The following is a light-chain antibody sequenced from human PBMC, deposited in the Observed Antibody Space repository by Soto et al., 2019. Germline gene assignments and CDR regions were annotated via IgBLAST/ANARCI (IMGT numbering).Light chain of an antibody. CDR1: QSVGSAY. CDR2: GGA. CDR3: QQYDTSPIT. J-gene: IGKJ5*01. Sequence: EIVLTQSPGTLSLSPGERATLSCRASQSVGSAYLAWYQQRPGQAPRLLIYGGASRATGIPDRFSGRGSGTDFSLTISRLEPDDFALYYCQQYDTSPITFGRGTRLEMK. V-gene: IGKV3-20*01.